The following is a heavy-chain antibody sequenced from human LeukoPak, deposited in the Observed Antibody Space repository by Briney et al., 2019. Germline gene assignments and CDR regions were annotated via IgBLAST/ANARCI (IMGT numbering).Heavy chain of an antibody. CDR3: ARGRRDYVWGSYRYTGYFDY. CDR2: IIPIFGTA. V-gene: IGHV1-69*01. D-gene: IGHD3-16*02. Sequence: GASVTVSCKASGGTFSSYAISWVRQAPGQGLEWMGGIIPIFGTANYAQKFQGRVTITADESTSTAYMELSSLRSEDTAVYYCARGRRDYVWGSYRYTGYFDYWGQGTLVTVSS. CDR1: GGTFSSYA. J-gene: IGHJ4*02.